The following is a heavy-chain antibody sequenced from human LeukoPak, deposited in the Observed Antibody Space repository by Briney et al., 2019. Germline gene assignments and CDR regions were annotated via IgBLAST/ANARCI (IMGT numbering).Heavy chain of an antibody. Sequence: GASVKVSCKASGYTFTGYYMHWVRQAPGQGLEWMGWINPNSGGTNYAQKFQGRVTMTRDTSISTAYMELSRLRSDDTAVYYCARAGGYYDFWSGPEADYWGQGTLVTVSS. J-gene: IGHJ4*02. D-gene: IGHD3-3*01. CDR2: INPNSGGT. CDR3: ARAGGYYDFWSGPEADY. CDR1: GYTFTGYY. V-gene: IGHV1-2*02.